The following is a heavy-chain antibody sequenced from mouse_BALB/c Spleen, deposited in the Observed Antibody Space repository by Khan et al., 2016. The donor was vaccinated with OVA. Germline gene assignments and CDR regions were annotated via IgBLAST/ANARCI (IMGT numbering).Heavy chain of an antibody. CDR1: GFSLTSDG. J-gene: IGHJ2*01. CDR3: AKLRVFYFDF. Sequence: VQLQQSGPGLVAPSQSLSITCTVSGFSLTSDGVSWVRQPPGKGLEWLGVIWGDGSTNYHSALRSRLSIRKDNSKRQVFLKLNSLQSDDTATYYCAKLRVFYFDFRGQGTTLTVSS. V-gene: IGHV2-3*01. CDR2: IWGDGST.